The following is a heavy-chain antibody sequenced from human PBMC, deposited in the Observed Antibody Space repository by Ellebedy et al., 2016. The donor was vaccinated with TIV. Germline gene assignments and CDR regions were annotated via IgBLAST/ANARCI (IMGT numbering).Heavy chain of an antibody. CDR3: ARRGSYGDYAVQINSWFDR. D-gene: IGHD4-17*01. CDR2: IYQDGSNQ. V-gene: IGHV3-7*01. Sequence: GGSLRLSCVASGFSFRSYWMSWVRQAPGKGLEWVAHIYQDGSNQYYVDSVKGRFTIYRENANKSLFLQMNSLRGEETAVYYCARRGSYGDYAVQINSWFDRWGRGTLVTVSS. J-gene: IGHJ5*02. CDR1: GFSFRSYW.